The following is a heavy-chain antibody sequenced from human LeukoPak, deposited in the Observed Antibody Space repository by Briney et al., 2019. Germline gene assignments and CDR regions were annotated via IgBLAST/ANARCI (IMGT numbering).Heavy chain of an antibody. D-gene: IGHD2/OR15-2a*01. CDR2: IWYDGSNK. V-gene: IGHV3-33*01. CDR1: GFTFSNYG. Sequence: GGSLRLSCAASGFTFSNYGMHWVRQAPGKGLEWVALIWYDGSNKYYTDSVKGRLTISRDNSKDTLFLQMNSLRTEDTAVYYCAREGPRGNSQFDYWGQGTLVTVSS. CDR3: AREGPRGNSQFDY. J-gene: IGHJ4*02.